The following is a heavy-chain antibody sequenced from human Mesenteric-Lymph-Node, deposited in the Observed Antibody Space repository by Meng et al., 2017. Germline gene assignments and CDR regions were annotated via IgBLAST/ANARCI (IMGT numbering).Heavy chain of an antibody. J-gene: IGHJ4*02. CDR3: ARGAGTFDY. D-gene: IGHD1-1*01. V-gene: IGHV4-34*01. CDR2: INHSGST. CDR1: GGSFSGYY. Sequence: QVQLQPWGAGLLKPSDTLSLTCAVYGGSFSGYYWSWIRQPPGKGLEWIGEINHSGSTNYNPSLKSRVTISVDTSKNQFSLKLSSVTAADTAVYYCARGAGTFDYWGQGTLVTVSS.